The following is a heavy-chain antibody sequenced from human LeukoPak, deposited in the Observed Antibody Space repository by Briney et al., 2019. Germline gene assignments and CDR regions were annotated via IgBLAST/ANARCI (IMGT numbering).Heavy chain of an antibody. Sequence: GGSLRLSCAASGFTPSSYAMSWVRQAPGKGLEWVSAISGSGGSTYYADSVKGRFTISRDNSKNTLYLQMNSLRAEDTAVYYCARGSADSSGWYSPDYWGQGTLVTVSS. CDR2: ISGSGGST. CDR1: GFTPSSYA. D-gene: IGHD6-19*01. CDR3: ARGSADSSGWYSPDY. J-gene: IGHJ4*02. V-gene: IGHV3-23*01.